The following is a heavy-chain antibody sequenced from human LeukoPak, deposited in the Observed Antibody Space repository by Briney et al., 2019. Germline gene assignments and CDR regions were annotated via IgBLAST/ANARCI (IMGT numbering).Heavy chain of an antibody. D-gene: IGHD4-17*01. CDR1: GGTFSSYA. V-gene: IGHV1-69*01. Sequence: ASVRVSCKASGGTFSSYAISWVRQAPGQGLEWMGGIIPIFGTANYAQKFQGRVTITADESTSTAYMELSSLRSEDTAVYYCAIYGDYGGGYFDYWGQGTLVTVSS. CDR2: IIPIFGTA. CDR3: AIYGDYGGGYFDY. J-gene: IGHJ4*02.